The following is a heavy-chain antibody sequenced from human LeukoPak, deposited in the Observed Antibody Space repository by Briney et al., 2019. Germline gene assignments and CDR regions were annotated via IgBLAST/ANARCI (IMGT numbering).Heavy chain of an antibody. CDR3: AKDLGRGYYYGMDV. CDR2: ISWNSGSI. V-gene: IGHV3-9*01. Sequence: GRSLRLSCAASGFTFDDYAMHLVRQAPGKGLEWVSGISWNSGSIGYADSVKGRFTISRDNAKNSLYLQMNSLGAEDTALYYCAKDLGRGYYYGMDVWGQGTTVTVSS. CDR1: GFTFDDYA. J-gene: IGHJ6*02.